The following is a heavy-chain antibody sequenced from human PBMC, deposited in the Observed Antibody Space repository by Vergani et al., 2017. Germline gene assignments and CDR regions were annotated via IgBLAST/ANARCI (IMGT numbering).Heavy chain of an antibody. CDR3: ARQVTQYYYNVSDYFDD. V-gene: IGHV4-39*01. CDR1: GGSFFNSRYY. Sequence: QLQLQESGPGLVKPSGTLSLPCSVPGGSFFNSRYYWGWLRQPPGKGLGWICSMDYNGRAYYTPSLRRRVAISIDTSEMQFSLRVYSQTAADTAIYYCARQVTQYYYNVSDYFDDWGLGTLVTVSS. J-gene: IGHJ4*02. D-gene: IGHD3-22*01. CDR2: MDYNGRA.